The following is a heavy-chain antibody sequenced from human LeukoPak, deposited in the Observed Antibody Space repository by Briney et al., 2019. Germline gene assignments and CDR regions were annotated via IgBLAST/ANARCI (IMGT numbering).Heavy chain of an antibody. Sequence: ASVKVSCKASGYTFTNNGISWMRQAPGQAPGWMGWISPYNGNTHYTPNLRGRLTMTTDTSTSTAYMELRSLTSDDTAVYYCTRDTIYAKGDYWGQGTLVTVSS. CDR3: TRDTIYAKGDY. D-gene: IGHD2/OR15-2a*01. J-gene: IGHJ4*02. CDR2: ISPYNGNT. V-gene: IGHV1-18*01. CDR1: GYTFTNNG.